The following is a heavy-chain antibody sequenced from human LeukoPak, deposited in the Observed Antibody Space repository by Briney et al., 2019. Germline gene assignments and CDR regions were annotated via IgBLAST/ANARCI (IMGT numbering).Heavy chain of an antibody. CDR2: ISHDGSDK. J-gene: IGHJ6*03. CDR1: GFSFSSYA. Sequence: PGGSLRLSCVASGFSFSSYAMHWVRQAPGKGLEGVAVISHDGSDKYYADSVKGRFTISRDNSKNTLYLQMNSLRDDDTALYYCARVGSLGIKYYYYYMDVWGKGTTVTVSS. CDR3: ARVGSLGIKYYYYYMDV. D-gene: IGHD1-26*01. V-gene: IGHV3-30*04.